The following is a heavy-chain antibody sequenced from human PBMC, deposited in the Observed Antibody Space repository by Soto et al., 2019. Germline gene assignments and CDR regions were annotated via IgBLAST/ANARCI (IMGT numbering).Heavy chain of an antibody. CDR3: ARHEGYYGTPAAGLFNY. J-gene: IGHJ4*02. CDR2: IYPGDSDT. V-gene: IGHV5-51*01. CDR1: GYSFTSYW. Sequence: EVQLVQSGAEVKKPGESLKISNKGSGYSFTSYWIGWVRQMPGKGLEWMGIIYPGDSDTRYSPSFQGQVTISADKSLSTPYLQWSSLKASDTAMYYCARHEGYYGTPAAGLFNYWGQGTLATVSS. D-gene: IGHD3-10*01.